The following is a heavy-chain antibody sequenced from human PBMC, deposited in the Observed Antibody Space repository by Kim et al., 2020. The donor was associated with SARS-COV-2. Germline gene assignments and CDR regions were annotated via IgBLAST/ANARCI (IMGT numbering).Heavy chain of an antibody. J-gene: IGHJ4*02. D-gene: IGHD6-13*01. Sequence: SGTLSLTCAVSGGSISSSNWWSWVRQPPGKGLEWIGEIYHSGSTNYNPSLKSRVTISVDKSKNQFSLKLSSVTAADTAVYYCARVGAAAGTPLYFDYWGQGTLVTVSS. V-gene: IGHV4-4*02. CDR1: GGSISSSNW. CDR3: ARVGAAAGTPLYFDY. CDR2: IYHSGST.